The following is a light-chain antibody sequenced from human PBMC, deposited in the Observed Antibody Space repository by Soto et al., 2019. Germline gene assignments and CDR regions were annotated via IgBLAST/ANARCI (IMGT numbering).Light chain of an antibody. V-gene: IGLV2-14*01. J-gene: IGLJ1*01. CDR2: DVS. Sequence: QSALTQPASVSGSPGQSITISCTGTSSDVGGYNYVSWYQQHPGKAPKLMIYDVSNRPSGVSNRFSGSKSGNTASLTISGLQAEDEADYYCSSYTSSNTLLYVFGTSTQLTVL. CDR1: SSDVGGYNY. CDR3: SSYTSSNTLLYV.